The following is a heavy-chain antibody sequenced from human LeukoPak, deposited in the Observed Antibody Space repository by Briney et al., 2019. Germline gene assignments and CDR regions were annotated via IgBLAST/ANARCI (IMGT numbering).Heavy chain of an antibody. CDR3: ARVTGTTAGDH. Sequence: GGSLRLSCAASGFTFSSYEMNWVRQAPGKGLEWVSYISSSGSTIYYADSVKGRFTISRDNAKNALYLQMNSLRAEDTAVYYCARVTGTTAGDHWGQGTLVSVSS. CDR1: GFTFSSYE. D-gene: IGHD1-1*01. CDR2: ISSSGSTI. J-gene: IGHJ5*02. V-gene: IGHV3-48*03.